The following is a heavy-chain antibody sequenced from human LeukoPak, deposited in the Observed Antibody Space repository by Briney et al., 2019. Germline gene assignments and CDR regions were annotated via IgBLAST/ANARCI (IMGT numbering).Heavy chain of an antibody. CDR2: IKSKTDGGTT. J-gene: IGHJ4*02. Sequence: GGSLRLSCAASGFTFSNAWMSWVRQAPGKGLEWVGRIKSKTDGGTTDYAAPVKGRFTISRDDSKNTLYLQMNSLKTEDTAVYYCAREGQQLVRELDYWGQGTLVTVSS. CDR3: AREGQQLVRELDY. V-gene: IGHV3-15*01. D-gene: IGHD6-13*01. CDR1: GFTFSNAW.